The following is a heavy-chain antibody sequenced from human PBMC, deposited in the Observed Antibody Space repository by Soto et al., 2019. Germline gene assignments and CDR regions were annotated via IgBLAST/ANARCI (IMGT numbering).Heavy chain of an antibody. CDR1: GFTFTTSA. CDR2: IVVGNGKT. D-gene: IGHD6-19*01. Sequence: SVKVSCKTSGFTFTTSAVQWVRQARGQRLEWIGWIVVGNGKTTYTQKFQDRVAITRDTSTSSSHLEITGLTSADTAAYYCAADTLQKAVWGQGTLVTVSS. V-gene: IGHV1-58*01. J-gene: IGHJ4*02. CDR3: AADTLQKAV.